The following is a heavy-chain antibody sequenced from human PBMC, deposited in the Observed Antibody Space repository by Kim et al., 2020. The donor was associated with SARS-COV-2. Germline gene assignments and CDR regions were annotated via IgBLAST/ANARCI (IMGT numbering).Heavy chain of an antibody. J-gene: IGHJ4*02. V-gene: IGHV3-30-3*01. D-gene: IGHD2-15*01. CDR2: ISYDGSNK. CDR1: GFTFSSYA. CDR3: ARDTGYDY. Sequence: GGSLRLSCAASGFTFSSYAMHWVRQAPGKGLEWVALISYDGSNKYYADSVKGRFTISRDNSKNTLYLQMNSLRAEDTAVYYCARDTGYDYWGQGTLVTVS.